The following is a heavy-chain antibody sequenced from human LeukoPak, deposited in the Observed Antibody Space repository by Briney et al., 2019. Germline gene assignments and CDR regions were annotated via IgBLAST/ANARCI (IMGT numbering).Heavy chain of an antibody. CDR1: GYSFTSYW. V-gene: IGHV5-51*01. J-gene: IGHJ5*02. CDR2: IYPGDSDT. CDR3: ARSTMVRGVMIWFDP. Sequence: GESLKISCKGSGYSFTSYWIGWVRQMPGKGLEWMGIIYPGDSDTRYSPSFQGQVTISADKSISTAYLQWSSLKASDTAMYYCARSTMVRGVMIWFDPWGQGTLVTVSS. D-gene: IGHD3-10*01.